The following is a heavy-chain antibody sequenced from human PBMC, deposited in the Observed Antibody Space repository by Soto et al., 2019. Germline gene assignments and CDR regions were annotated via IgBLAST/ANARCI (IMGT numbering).Heavy chain of an antibody. CDR2: INSDGSST. CDR1: GFTFSSYG. V-gene: IGHV3-74*01. Sequence: PGGSLRLSCAASGFTFSSYGMHWVRQAPGKGLVWVSRINSDGSSTSYADSVKGRFTISRDNAKNTLYLQMNSLRAEDTAVYYCARDDSRLDTAMVNAGHYAYWGQGTLVTVSS. D-gene: IGHD5-18*01. CDR3: ARDDSRLDTAMVNAGHYAY. J-gene: IGHJ4*02.